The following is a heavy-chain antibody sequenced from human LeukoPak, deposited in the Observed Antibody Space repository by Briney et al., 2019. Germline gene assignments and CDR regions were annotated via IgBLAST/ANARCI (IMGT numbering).Heavy chain of an antibody. D-gene: IGHD2-15*01. J-gene: IGHJ4*02. V-gene: IGHV3-23*01. Sequence: RAGGSLRLSCAASGFTFSSYAMSWVRQAPGKGLEWVSAISGSGGSTYYADSVKGRFTISRDNSKNTLYLQMNSLRAEDTAVYYCAKGSCYSGCYFDYWGQGTLVTVSS. CDR3: AKGSCYSGCYFDY. CDR2: ISGSGGST. CDR1: GFTFSSYA.